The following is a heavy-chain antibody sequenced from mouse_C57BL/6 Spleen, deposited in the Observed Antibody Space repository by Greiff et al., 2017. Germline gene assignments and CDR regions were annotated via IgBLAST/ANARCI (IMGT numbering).Heavy chain of an antibody. V-gene: IGHV5-17*01. J-gene: IGHJ2*01. Sequence: EVKLVESGGGLVKPGGSLKLSCAASGFTFSDYGMHWVRRAPEKGLEWVAYISSGSSTIYYADTVKGRFTISRDNAKNTLFLQMTSLRSEGTAMYYCARSDYDGYFDYWGQGTTLTVSS. CDR1: GFTFSDYG. CDR3: ARSDYDGYFDY. CDR2: ISSGSSTI. D-gene: IGHD2-4*01.